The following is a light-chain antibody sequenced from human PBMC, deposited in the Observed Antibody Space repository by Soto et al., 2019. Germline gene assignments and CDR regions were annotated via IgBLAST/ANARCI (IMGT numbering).Light chain of an antibody. V-gene: IGKV3-20*01. J-gene: IGKJ4*01. CDR2: GAS. Sequence: EIVLTQSPGTLSLSPGERATLSCRSSQSISSSYLAWYQQKPGQAPRLLIHGASSRATGIPDRFSGSGSETDFTLTISSLQPGDFATYYCQQIYAYPLTFGGGTK. CDR3: QQIYAYPLT. CDR1: QSISSSY.